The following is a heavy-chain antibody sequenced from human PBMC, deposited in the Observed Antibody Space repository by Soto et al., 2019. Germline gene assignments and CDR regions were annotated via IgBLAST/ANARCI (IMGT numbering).Heavy chain of an antibody. CDR3: AKGPAIVLVPAAMNYYYGMDV. CDR1: GFTFSSYG. CDR2: ISYDGSNK. J-gene: IGHJ6*02. V-gene: IGHV3-30*18. Sequence: QVQLVESGGGVVQPGRSLRLSCAASGFTFSSYGMHWVRQAPGKGLEWVAVISYDGSNKYYADSGKGRFTISRDNSKNTLYMRMNSLRAEDTAVYYCAKGPAIVLVPAAMNYYYGMDVWGQGTTVTVSS. D-gene: IGHD2-2*01.